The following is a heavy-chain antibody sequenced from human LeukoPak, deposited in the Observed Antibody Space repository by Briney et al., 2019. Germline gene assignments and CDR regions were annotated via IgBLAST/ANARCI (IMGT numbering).Heavy chain of an antibody. J-gene: IGHJ4*02. D-gene: IGHD3-10*01. CDR2: INPDGSQT. CDR1: GFTFNTYW. CDR3: ARDPVRRDSY. Sequence: GGSLRLSCAASGFTFNTYWMHWVRQAPGKGLVWVSHINPDGSQTNYADSVTGRFTISRDNAKNTLYLQMNSQRAEDTAVYYCARDPVRRDSYWGQGTLVTVSS. V-gene: IGHV3-74*01.